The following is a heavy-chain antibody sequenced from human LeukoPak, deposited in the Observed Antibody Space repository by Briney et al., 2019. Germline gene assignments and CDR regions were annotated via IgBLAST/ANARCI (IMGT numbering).Heavy chain of an antibody. CDR2: ISGSGSRT. D-gene: IGHD1-26*01. V-gene: IGHV3-23*01. CDR1: GFTFSSYG. Sequence: GGSLRLSCAASGFTFSSYGMTWVRQAPVKGLEWVSGISGSGSRTDYADSVKGRFTISRDNAKNTLYLQMNSLRAEDTAVYYCAKGSREWELLDAFDIWGQGTMVTVSS. CDR3: AKGSREWELLDAFDI. J-gene: IGHJ3*02.